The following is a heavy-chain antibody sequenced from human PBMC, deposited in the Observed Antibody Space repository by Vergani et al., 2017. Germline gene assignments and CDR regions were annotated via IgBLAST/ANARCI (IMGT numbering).Heavy chain of an antibody. CDR3: ARVIGIXQGTYYYYYYMDV. J-gene: IGHJ6*03. D-gene: IGHD3-22*01. Sequence: QVTLRESGPALVKHTQTLRLTCTFSGFSLSTSGMCLTWIRQPPGKTLEWLALIDWDDNRYYNSSLKTRLTISKDTSKNQVVLTMTNMDPVDTATYSCARVIGIXQGTYYYYYYMDVWGKGTTVTVSS. CDR2: IDWDDNR. V-gene: IGHV2-70*01. CDR1: GFSLSTSGMC.